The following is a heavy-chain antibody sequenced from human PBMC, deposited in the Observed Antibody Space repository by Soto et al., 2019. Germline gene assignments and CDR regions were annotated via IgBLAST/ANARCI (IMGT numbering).Heavy chain of an antibody. Sequence: QVQLVQSGAEVKKPGASVKASCKASGYTFTSHGITWVRQAPGQGLEWMGWISAYNGNTNYAQKRPGRVNLTTNTSTGTAYMELRSLRSDDTAVYYCARGVTVAGWYFDLWGRGTLVTVSS. V-gene: IGHV1-18*01. CDR2: ISAYNGNT. D-gene: IGHD6-19*01. CDR3: ARGVTVAGWYFDL. J-gene: IGHJ2*01. CDR1: GYTFTSHG.